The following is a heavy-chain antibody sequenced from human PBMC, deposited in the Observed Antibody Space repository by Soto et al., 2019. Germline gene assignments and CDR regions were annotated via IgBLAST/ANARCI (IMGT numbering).Heavy chain of an antibody. CDR3: AQESGSGSYFSRVRWFDP. CDR1: GGTFSSYA. D-gene: IGHD3-10*01. J-gene: IGHJ5*02. Sequence: ASVKVSCKASGGTFSSYAISWVRQAPGQGLEWMGGIIPIFGTANYAQKFQGRVTTTADESTSTAYMELSSLRSEDTAVYYCAQESGSGSYFSRVRWFDPWGQGTLVTVSS. CDR2: IIPIFGTA. V-gene: IGHV1-69*13.